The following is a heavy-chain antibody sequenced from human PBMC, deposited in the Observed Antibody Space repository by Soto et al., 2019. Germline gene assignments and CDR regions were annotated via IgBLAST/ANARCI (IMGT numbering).Heavy chain of an antibody. Sequence: PGGSLRLSCAASGFTFSDYAMNWVRQAPGKGLEWVSAISGSGGSTYYADSVKGRFTISRDNSKNTLYLQMNSLRAGDTALYHCAKVRHAVASNHADYWGQGTLVTVSS. V-gene: IGHV3-23*01. CDR1: GFTFSDYA. J-gene: IGHJ4*02. CDR3: AKVRHAVASNHADY. D-gene: IGHD6-19*01. CDR2: ISGSGGST.